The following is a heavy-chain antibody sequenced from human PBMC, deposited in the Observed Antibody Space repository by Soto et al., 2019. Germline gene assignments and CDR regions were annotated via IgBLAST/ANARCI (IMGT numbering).Heavy chain of an antibody. Sequence: QVQLVQSGAEVKKPGASVKVSCKASGYTFTSYGISWVRQAPGQGLEWMGWISAYNGNTNYAQKLQGRVTMTTDTSSSTAYMELRSLRSADTAVYYCGREYPIWGSYRSPFDYWGQGSLVTVSS. CDR3: GREYPIWGSYRSPFDY. V-gene: IGHV1-18*01. D-gene: IGHD3-16*02. CDR1: GYTFTSYG. J-gene: IGHJ4*02. CDR2: ISAYNGNT.